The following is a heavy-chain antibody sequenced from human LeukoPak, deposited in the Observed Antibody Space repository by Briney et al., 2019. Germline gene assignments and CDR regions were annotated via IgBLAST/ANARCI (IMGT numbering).Heavy chain of an antibody. CDR1: GGTFSSYA. CDR2: IIPIFGTA. Sequence: GASVKVSCKASGGTFSSYAISWARQAPGQGLEWMGRIIPIFGTANYAQKFQGRVTITTDESTSTAYMELSSLRSEDTAVYYCARGAMVTDYYYYMDVWGKGTTVTVSS. J-gene: IGHJ6*03. V-gene: IGHV1-69*05. D-gene: IGHD5-18*01. CDR3: ARGAMVTDYYYYMDV.